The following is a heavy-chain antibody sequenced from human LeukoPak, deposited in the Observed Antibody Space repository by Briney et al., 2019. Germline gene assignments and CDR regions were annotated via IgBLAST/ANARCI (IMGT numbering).Heavy chain of an antibody. D-gene: IGHD1-14*01. CDR1: GYTFTGFY. V-gene: IGHV1-2*02. CDR3: ARPLTTSGWYFDL. J-gene: IGHJ2*01. Sequence: ASVKASCKASGYTFTGFYIHWVRQAPGQGLEWMGWINPNSGGTNYAQKCQDRVTMTRDTSISTAYMELSSLRPDDTAIYYCARPLTTSGWYFDLWGRGTLVTVSS. CDR2: INPNSGGT.